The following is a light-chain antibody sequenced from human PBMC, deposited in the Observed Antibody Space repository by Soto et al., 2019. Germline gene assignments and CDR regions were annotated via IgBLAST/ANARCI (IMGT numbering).Light chain of an antibody. V-gene: IGKV1-33*01. CDR3: QHYYNLPPFT. Sequence: DIQITQSPSSLSASVGDRVTITCQASQDIRKYLNWYQQKPGRAPKLLIYGASNLETGVPSRFSGSGYGTDFTFTISSLQPEDIATYYCQHYYNLPPFTFGPGTKEAIK. CDR2: GAS. J-gene: IGKJ3*01. CDR1: QDIRKY.